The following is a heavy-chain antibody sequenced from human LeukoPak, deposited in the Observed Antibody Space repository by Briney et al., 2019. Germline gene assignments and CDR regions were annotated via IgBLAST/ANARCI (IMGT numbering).Heavy chain of an antibody. Sequence: GGSLRLSCAASGFTFSSYAMSWVRQAPGKGLEWVSVISSSGGSTYYAGSVKGRFTISRDNSKNTLYLQMNSLRAEDTAVYYCAKDSRDYGDYPNSFDYWGQGTLVTASS. CDR2: ISSSGGST. J-gene: IGHJ4*02. V-gene: IGHV3-23*01. CDR3: AKDSRDYGDYPNSFDY. CDR1: GFTFSSYA. D-gene: IGHD4-17*01.